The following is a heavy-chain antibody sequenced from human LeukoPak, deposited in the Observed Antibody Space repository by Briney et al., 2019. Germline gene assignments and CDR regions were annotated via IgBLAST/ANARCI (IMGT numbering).Heavy chain of an antibody. CDR2: IYHSGST. Sequence: SETLSLTCAVSGYSISSGYYWGWIRQPPGKGLEWIGSIYHSGSTYYNPSLKSRVTISVDTSKNQFSLKLSSVTAADTAVYYCARGARDGYKPNYLDYWGQGTLVTVSS. J-gene: IGHJ4*02. V-gene: IGHV4-38-2*01. CDR1: GYSISSGYY. CDR3: ARGARDGYKPNYLDY. D-gene: IGHD5-24*01.